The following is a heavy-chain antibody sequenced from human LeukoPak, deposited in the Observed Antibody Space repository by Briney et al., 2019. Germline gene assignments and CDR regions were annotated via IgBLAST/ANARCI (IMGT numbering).Heavy chain of an antibody. CDR2: INPSGGST. D-gene: IGHD6-13*01. Sequence: ASVKVSCKASGYTFTSYYMHWVRQAPGQGLEWMGIINPSGGSTSYAQKFQGKVTMTTDTSTSTAYMELRSLRSDDTAVYYCARGAESSSWLNWFDPWGQGTLVTVSS. J-gene: IGHJ5*02. CDR1: GYTFTSYY. V-gene: IGHV1-46*01. CDR3: ARGAESSSWLNWFDP.